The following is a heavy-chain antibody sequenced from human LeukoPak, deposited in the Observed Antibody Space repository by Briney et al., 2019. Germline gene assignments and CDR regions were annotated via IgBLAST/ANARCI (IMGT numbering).Heavy chain of an antibody. CDR3: ARDRGDGVDY. Sequence: GGSLRLSCAASGFTFSSYAMHWVRQAPGKGLEYVSAISSNGGSTYYANSVKGRFTISRDNSKNTLYLQMGSLRAEDMAVYYCARDRGDGVDYWGQGTLVTVSS. J-gene: IGHJ4*02. D-gene: IGHD5-24*01. CDR2: ISSNGGST. V-gene: IGHV3-64*01. CDR1: GFTFSSYA.